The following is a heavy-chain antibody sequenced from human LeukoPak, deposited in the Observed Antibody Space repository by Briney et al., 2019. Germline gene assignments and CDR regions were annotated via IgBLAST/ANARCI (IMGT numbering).Heavy chain of an antibody. J-gene: IGHJ3*02. CDR3: ARVGSQDAFDI. V-gene: IGHV4-61*02. Sequence: TSQTLSLTCTVSGGSISSGSYYWSWIRQPAGKGLEWIGRIYTSGSTNYNPSLKSRVTISVDTSKNQFSLKLSSVTAADTAVYYCARVGSQDAFDIWGQGTMVTVSS. D-gene: IGHD1-1*01. CDR2: IYTSGST. CDR1: GGSISSGSYY.